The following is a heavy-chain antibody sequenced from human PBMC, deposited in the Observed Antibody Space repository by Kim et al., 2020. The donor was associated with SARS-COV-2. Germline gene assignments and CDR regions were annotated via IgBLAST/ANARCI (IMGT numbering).Heavy chain of an antibody. CDR1: GGSISGSTSY. J-gene: IGHJ4*01. D-gene: IGHD6-13*01. CDR2: IFYSGST. CDR3: ARHVIAEHFVY. V-gene: IGHV4-39*01. Sequence: SETLSLTCTVSGGSISGSTSYWGWIRQPPGKGLEWIGSIFYSGSTYYNPSLRSRVTISVHTSTTQFSLKLNSVTAADTAVYYCARHVIAEHFVYWGHGTLVTVSS.